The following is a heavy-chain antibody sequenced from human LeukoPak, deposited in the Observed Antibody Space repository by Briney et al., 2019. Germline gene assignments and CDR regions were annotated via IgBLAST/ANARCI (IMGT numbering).Heavy chain of an antibody. V-gene: IGHV3-74*01. CDR1: GFTFSDYW. CDR3: ARGTGWSDPYFDY. D-gene: IGHD6-19*01. CDR2: INSNGSTT. Sequence: GGSLRLSCEASGFTFSDYWMHWVRQVPGKGLVWVSRINSNGSTTSYADSVKGRFTISRDNAKSTLYLQMNSLRAEDTAVYYCARGTGWSDPYFDYWGQGTLVTVSS. J-gene: IGHJ4*02.